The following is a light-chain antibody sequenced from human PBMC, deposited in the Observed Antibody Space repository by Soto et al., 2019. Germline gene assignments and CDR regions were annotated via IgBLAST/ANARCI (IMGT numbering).Light chain of an antibody. V-gene: IGLV2-14*01. CDR2: EVS. Sequence: QSALTQPASVSGSPGQSITISCTGTTSDVGGYNYVSWYQQHPGKVPKLLIYEVSNRPSGVSNRFSGSKSGSTASLTVSGLQAEDEAVYYCFSYTTSSAPDVFGTGTKLTVL. J-gene: IGLJ1*01. CDR1: TSDVGGYNY. CDR3: FSYTTSSAPDV.